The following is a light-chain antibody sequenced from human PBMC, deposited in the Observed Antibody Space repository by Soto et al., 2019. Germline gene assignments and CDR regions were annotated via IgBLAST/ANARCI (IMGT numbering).Light chain of an antibody. Sequence: DIVLTQSPESLAVSLGERATINCESSQSVLYSSNNKNYLAWYQQKPGQPPKLLIYWASTRESGVPDRFSGSGSGTDFTLTISSLQTEDVAFYYCQQYYSTPGTFGQGTKVEI. CDR2: WAS. J-gene: IGKJ1*01. CDR1: QSVLYSSNNKNY. CDR3: QQYYSTPGT. V-gene: IGKV4-1*01.